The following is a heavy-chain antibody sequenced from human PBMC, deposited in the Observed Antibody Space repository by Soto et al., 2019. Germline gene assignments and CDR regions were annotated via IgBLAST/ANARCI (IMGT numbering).Heavy chain of an antibody. CDR2: ISSSSSTI. CDR3: ARFGGAALWHNWFDF. D-gene: IGHD3-16*01. V-gene: IGHV3-48*01. J-gene: IGHJ5*01. CDR1: GFTVSSNY. Sequence: GGSLRLSCAASGFTVSSNYMSWVRQAPGKGLEWVSYISSSSSTIFYTESVKGRFTVSRDNAKNTVSLHMNSLKASDSAIYFCARFGGAALWHNWFDFWGQGTLVTVSS.